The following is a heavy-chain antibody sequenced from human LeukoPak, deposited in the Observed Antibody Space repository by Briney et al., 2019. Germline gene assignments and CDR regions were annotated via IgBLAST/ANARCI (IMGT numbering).Heavy chain of an antibody. D-gene: IGHD2-2*02. CDR2: IYSTGTT. J-gene: IGHJ4*02. CDR1: GGSISSSSYY. V-gene: IGHV4-39*01. CDR3: ARHGLGPAPIGYYFDY. Sequence: PSETLSLTCTVSGGSISSSSYYWGWIRQPPGKGLEWIGSIYSTGTTYYSPSFENRVTISVDTSKNQFSLKLSSVTAADTAVYYCARHGLGPAPIGYYFDYWGQGTLVTVSS.